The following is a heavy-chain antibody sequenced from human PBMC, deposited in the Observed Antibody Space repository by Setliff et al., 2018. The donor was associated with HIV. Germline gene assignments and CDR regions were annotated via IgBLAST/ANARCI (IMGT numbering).Heavy chain of an antibody. V-gene: IGHV1-46*01. J-gene: IGHJ4*02. D-gene: IGHD2-8*01. CDR3: ATEMMYAQGSFDY. Sequence: GASVKVSCKASGYTFTKSIIHWVRQAPGQGLEWMGAIIPSGGSTGYAEKFQARVTLTRDTSTSTVYMELSGLREEDTAVYYCATEMMYAQGSFDYWGQGTLVTVSS. CDR1: GYTFTKSI. CDR2: IIPSGGST.